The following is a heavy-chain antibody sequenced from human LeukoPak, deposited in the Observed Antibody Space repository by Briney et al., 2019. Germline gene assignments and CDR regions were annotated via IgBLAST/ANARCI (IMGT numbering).Heavy chain of an antibody. CDR2: IYWNDDK. D-gene: IGHD3-9*01. J-gene: IGHJ4*02. V-gene: IGHV2-5*01. Sequence: SGPTLVNPTQTLTLTCTFSGFSLSTSGVGVGWIRQPPGKALEWLALIYWNDDKRYSPSLKGRLTITKDTSKNQVVLTMTNMDPVDTATYYCAHRQDILTGYYGYYFDYWGQGTLVTVSS. CDR3: AHRQDILTGYYGYYFDY. CDR1: GFSLSTSGVG.